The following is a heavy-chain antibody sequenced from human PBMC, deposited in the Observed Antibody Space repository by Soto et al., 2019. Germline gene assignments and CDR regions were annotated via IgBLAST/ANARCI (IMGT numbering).Heavy chain of an antibody. CDR3: ARDHYDSEDAFDI. V-gene: IGHV4-34*01. CDR2: INHSGST. D-gene: IGHD3-22*01. Sequence: PSETLSLTCAVYGGSFSGYYWSWIRQPPGKGLEWMGEINHSGSTNYNPSLKSRVTISVDTSKNQFSLKLSSVTAADTAVYYCARDHYDSEDAFDIWGQGKMVNVAS. J-gene: IGHJ3*02. CDR1: GGSFSGYY.